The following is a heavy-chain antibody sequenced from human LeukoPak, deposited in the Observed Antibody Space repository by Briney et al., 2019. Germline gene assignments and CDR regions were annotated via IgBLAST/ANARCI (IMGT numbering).Heavy chain of an antibody. D-gene: IGHD3-10*01. V-gene: IGHV4-34*01. CDR2: INHSGST. CDR1: GGSFSGYY. J-gene: IGHJ4*02. Sequence: SETLSLTCAVYGGSFSGYYWSWIRQPPGKGLEWIGEINHSGSTNYNPSLKSRVTISVDTSKNQFSLKLSSVTAADTAVYYCAGEAYGSGSPPSRSFDYWGQGTLVTVSS. CDR3: AGEAYGSGSPPSRSFDY.